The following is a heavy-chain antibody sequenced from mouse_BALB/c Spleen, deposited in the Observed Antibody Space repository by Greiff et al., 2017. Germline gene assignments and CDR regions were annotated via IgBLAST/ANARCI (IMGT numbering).Heavy chain of an antibody. CDR3: ARGLRAMDY. D-gene: IGHD1-1*01. CDR2: IYPGDGDT. CDR1: GYTFTSYW. V-gene: IGHV1-87*01. Sequence: VKLQESGAELARPGASVKLSCKASGYTFTSYWMQWVKQRPGQGLEWIGAIYPGDGDTRYTQKFKGKATLTADKSSSTAYMQLSSLASEDSAVYYCARGLRAMDYWGQGTSVTVSS. J-gene: IGHJ4*01.